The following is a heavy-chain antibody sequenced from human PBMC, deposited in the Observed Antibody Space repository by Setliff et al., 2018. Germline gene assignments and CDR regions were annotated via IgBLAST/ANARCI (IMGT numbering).Heavy chain of an antibody. Sequence: SETLSLTCTVSGASLSSGTYYWGWIRQPPGKGLEWIGRIYYRGDTYYNASLKGRLTISVDTAQNQFSLRLTSVTAADTAVYYCARTGTYRYFDYGGQGALVTVSS. V-gene: IGHV4-39*01. J-gene: IGHJ4*02. CDR1: GASLSSGTYY. CDR3: ARTGTYRYFDY. D-gene: IGHD1-1*01. CDR2: IYYRGDT.